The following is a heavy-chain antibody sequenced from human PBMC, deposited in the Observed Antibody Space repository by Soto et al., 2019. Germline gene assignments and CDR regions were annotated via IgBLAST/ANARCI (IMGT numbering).Heavy chain of an antibody. J-gene: IGHJ1*01. Sequence: QVQLVESGGGVVQPGTSLRLSCVGSGFTFRSYVIHWVRQAPGKGLEWVALTSYDGSGKYYGDSVRGRFTISRDNSRNTVDLQMDSLRLEDTALCYCARWGTTGGLDVWGQGTLVSVSS. D-gene: IGHD3-16*01. CDR2: TSYDGSGK. CDR1: GFTFRSYV. CDR3: ARWGTTGGLDV. V-gene: IGHV3-30*19.